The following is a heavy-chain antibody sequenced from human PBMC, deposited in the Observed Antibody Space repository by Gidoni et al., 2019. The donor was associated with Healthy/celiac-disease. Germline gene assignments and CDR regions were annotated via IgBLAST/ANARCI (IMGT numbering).Heavy chain of an antibody. J-gene: IGHJ4*02. V-gene: IGHV3-23*01. CDR2: ISGSGGST. CDR1: GFPFSSYA. Sequence: EVQLLESGGGLVQPGGSLRLSCAASGFPFSSYAMSWVRQAPGKGLEWVSAISGSGGSTYYADSVKGRFTISRDNSKNTLYLQMNSLRAEDTAVYYCAKDPANYYGSGSYYTHWGQGTLVTVSS. CDR3: AKDPANYYGSGSYYTH. D-gene: IGHD3-10*01.